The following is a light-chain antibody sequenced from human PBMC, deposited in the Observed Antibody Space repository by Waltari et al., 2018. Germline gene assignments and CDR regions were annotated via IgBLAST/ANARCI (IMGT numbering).Light chain of an antibody. CDR2: RDK. CDR1: HIGGQN. CDR3: QVWDSSTAV. J-gene: IGLJ7*01. V-gene: IGLV3-9*01. Sequence: SYDLTQPLSVSVALGQTARITCGGNHIGGQNVHWYQQKPGQAPLLVIYRDKNRPSRIPERFSGSNSENTATLTITGAQGADEADYYCQVWDSSTAVFGGGTQLTVL.